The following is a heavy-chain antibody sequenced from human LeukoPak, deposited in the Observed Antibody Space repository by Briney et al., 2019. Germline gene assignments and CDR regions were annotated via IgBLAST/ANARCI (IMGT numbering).Heavy chain of an antibody. CDR1: GLTFSSCA. Sequence: GGSLRLSCAASGLTFSSCAMTWVRQAPGKGLEWVSAISGSGGKTYYADSVRGRFTISRDNAKNTLYLQMNSLRAGDTAVYFCARSPHDYWGQGTLVPVSS. CDR3: ARSPHDY. CDR2: ISGSGGKT. V-gene: IGHV3-23*01. J-gene: IGHJ4*02.